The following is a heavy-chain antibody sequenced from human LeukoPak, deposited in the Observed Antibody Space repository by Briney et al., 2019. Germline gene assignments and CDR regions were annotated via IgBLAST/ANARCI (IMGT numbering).Heavy chain of an antibody. J-gene: IGHJ6*03. Sequence: SETLSLTCTVSGGSISDYYWNWIRQPPGKGLEWIGYIYYSGSTTYNPSLKSRVTMSVDTAKNQFSLKLRSVTAADTAVYYCARGDFCSSSNCYLRPMDVWGKGTTVTVSS. CDR2: IYYSGST. CDR1: GGSISDYY. CDR3: ARGDFCSSSNCYLRPMDV. D-gene: IGHD2-2*01. V-gene: IGHV4-59*01.